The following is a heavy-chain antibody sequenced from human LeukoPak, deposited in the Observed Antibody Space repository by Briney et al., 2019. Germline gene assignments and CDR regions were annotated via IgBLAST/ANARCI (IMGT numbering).Heavy chain of an antibody. CDR1: GFPFSSYA. D-gene: IGHD2/OR15-2a*01. Sequence: GGSLRLSCAAPGFPFSSYAMSWVRQAPAKGLEWVLANGGSCGSTYYADSVNGRFTISRDNSKNTQYLQMNSRRAEDTAVYYCAKANLSRIFSDYWGQGTLVTVSS. CDR2: NGGSCGST. CDR3: AKANLSRIFSDY. J-gene: IGHJ4*02. V-gene: IGHV3-23*01.